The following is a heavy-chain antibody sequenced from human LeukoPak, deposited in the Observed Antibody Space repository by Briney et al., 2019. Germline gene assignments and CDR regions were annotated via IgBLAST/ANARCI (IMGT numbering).Heavy chain of an antibody. CDR2: SYTSGST. J-gene: IGHJ4*02. Sequence: SETLSLTCSVSGDSIRSGTYYWSWIRQPAGKGLEWIGRSYTSGSTSYNPSLKSRVTISVDTSKNQFSLKLTSVTAADTAVYYCASGGGDTRIDYWAQGTRVTVSS. CDR3: ASGGGDTRIDY. CDR1: GDSIRSGTYY. V-gene: IGHV4-61*02. D-gene: IGHD3-16*01.